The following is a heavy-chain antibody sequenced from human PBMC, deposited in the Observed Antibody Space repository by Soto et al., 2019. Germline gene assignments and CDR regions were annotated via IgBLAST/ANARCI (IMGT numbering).Heavy chain of an antibody. CDR1: GYTFTSYY. D-gene: IGHD6-6*01. CDR3: ARGPTGAARPMSFDY. CDR2: INPSGGST. J-gene: IGHJ4*02. Sequence: ASVKVSCKASGYTFTSYYMHWVRQAPGQGLEWMGIINPSGGSTSYAQKFQGRVTMTRDTSTSTVYMEPSSLRSEDTAVYYCARGPTGAARPMSFDYWGQGTLVTVSS. V-gene: IGHV1-46*01.